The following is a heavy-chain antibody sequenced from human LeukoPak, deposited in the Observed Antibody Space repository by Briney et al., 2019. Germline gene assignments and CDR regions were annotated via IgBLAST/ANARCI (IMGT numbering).Heavy chain of an antibody. V-gene: IGHV4-34*01. J-gene: IGHJ4*02. CDR3: ATTRWRYCTNGVCYTHYFDY. D-gene: IGHD2-8*01. CDR1: GGSFSGYY. CDR2: INHSGST. Sequence: PSETLSLTCAVYGGSFSGYYWSWIRQPPGKGLEWIGEINHSGSTNYNPSLKSRVTISVDTSKNQFSLKLSSVTAADTAVYYCATTRWRYCTNGVCYTHYFDYWGQGTLVTVSS.